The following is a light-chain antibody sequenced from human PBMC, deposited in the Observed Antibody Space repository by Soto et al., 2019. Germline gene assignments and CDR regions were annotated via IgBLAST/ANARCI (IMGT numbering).Light chain of an antibody. V-gene: IGLV2-23*01. CDR3: CSYTGSSTS. CDR1: SSDVGSYNL. Sequence: QSALTQPASVSGSPGQSITMSCAGASSDVGSYNLVSWYQQYPGKAPKLIIYEGNKRPSGVSNRFSGSGSGNTASLTISGLQAEDAADYYCCSYTGSSTSFGGETKLTVL. J-gene: IGLJ3*02. CDR2: EGN.